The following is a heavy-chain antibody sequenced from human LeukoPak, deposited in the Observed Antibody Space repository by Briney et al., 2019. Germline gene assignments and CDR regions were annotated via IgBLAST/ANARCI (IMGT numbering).Heavy chain of an antibody. Sequence: PGGSLRLSCAASGFTFSSYAMHWVRQAPGKGLEYVSAISSNGGSTYYANSVKGRFTISRDNSKNTLYLQMGSLRAEDMAVYYCATETNGRHYDYWGQGTLLTVSS. CDR1: GFTFSSYA. D-gene: IGHD1-14*01. CDR3: ATETNGRHYDY. V-gene: IGHV3-64*01. J-gene: IGHJ4*02. CDR2: ISSNGGST.